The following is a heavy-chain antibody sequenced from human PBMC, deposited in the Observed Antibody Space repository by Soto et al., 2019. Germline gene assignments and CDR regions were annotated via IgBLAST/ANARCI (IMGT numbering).Heavy chain of an antibody. V-gene: IGHV1-46*03. CDR2: INPSGGST. CDR1: GYTFTSYY. J-gene: IGHJ5*02. Sequence: QVQLVQSGAEVKKPGASVKVSCKASGYTFTSYYMHWVRHAPGQGLEWMGIINPSGGSTSYAQKFQGRVTMTRDTSTSTDYMELSSLRSEDTAVYYCASTIRDTMVRGVIANWFDPWGQGTLVTVSS. D-gene: IGHD3-10*01. CDR3: ASTIRDTMVRGVIANWFDP.